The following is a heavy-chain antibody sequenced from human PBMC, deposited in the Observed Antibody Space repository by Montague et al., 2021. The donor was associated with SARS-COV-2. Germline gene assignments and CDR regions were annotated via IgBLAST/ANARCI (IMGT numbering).Heavy chain of an antibody. CDR1: GGSISSSSYY. J-gene: IGHJ5*02. V-gene: IGHV4-39*01. CDR3: AGNRRITMIVVVMGSGFDP. D-gene: IGHD3-22*01. CDR2: IYYSGST. Sequence: SETLSLTCTVSGGSISSSSYYWGWIRQPPGKGLEWIGSIYYSGSTNYNPSLKSRVTISVDTSKNQFSLKLSSVTAADTAVYYCAGNRRITMIVVVMGSGFDPWGQGTLVTVSS.